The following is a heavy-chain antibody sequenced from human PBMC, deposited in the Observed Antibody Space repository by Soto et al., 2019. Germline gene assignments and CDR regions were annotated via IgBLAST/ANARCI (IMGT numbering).Heavy chain of an antibody. CDR2: ISYDGSNK. CDR1: GFTFSSYA. V-gene: IGHV3-30-3*01. J-gene: IGHJ5*02. Sequence: QVQLVESGGGVVQPGRSLRLSCAASGFTFSSYAMHWVRQAPGKGLEWVAVISYDGSNKYYADSVKGRFTISRDNSKNTLYLQMNSLRAEDTAVYYCARDGGSYFSFDPWGLGTLVTVSS. CDR3: ARDGGSYFSFDP. D-gene: IGHD1-26*01.